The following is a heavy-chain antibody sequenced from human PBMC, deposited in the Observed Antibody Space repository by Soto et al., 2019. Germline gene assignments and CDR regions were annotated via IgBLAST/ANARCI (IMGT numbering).Heavy chain of an antibody. CDR3: AKGVTPTYFDY. J-gene: IGHJ4*02. Sequence: QVQLVQSGAEVKKPGSLVKVSCKASGGTFSSYTISWVRQAPGQGLEWMGRIIPILGIANYAQKFQGRVTPTXXKSTSTAYMELSSLRSEDTAVYYCAKGVTPTYFDYWGQGTLVTVSS. CDR1: GGTFSSYT. V-gene: IGHV1-69*02. D-gene: IGHD4-4*01. CDR2: IIPILGIA.